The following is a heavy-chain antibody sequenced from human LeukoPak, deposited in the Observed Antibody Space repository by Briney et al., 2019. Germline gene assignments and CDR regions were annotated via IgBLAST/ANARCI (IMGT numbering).Heavy chain of an antibody. Sequence: ASVKVSCKASGYTFTSYGISWVRQAPGQGLEWMGWISAYNGNTNYAQKLQGRVTMTTDTSTSTAYMELRSLRSDDTAVYYCARQYYYDSIGYSEGDYWGQGTLVTVSS. J-gene: IGHJ4*02. V-gene: IGHV1-18*01. D-gene: IGHD3-22*01. CDR2: ISAYNGNT. CDR1: GYTFTSYG. CDR3: ARQYYYDSIGYSEGDY.